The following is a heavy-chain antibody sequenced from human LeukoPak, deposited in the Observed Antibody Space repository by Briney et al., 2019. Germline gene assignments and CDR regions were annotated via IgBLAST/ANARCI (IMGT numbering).Heavy chain of an antibody. J-gene: IGHJ4*02. D-gene: IGHD3-3*01. CDR3: ARDDRDYDFWSGVDY. CDR1: GFTVSSNY. V-gene: IGHV3-53*01. Sequence: GGSLRLSCAASGFTVSSNYMSWVRQAPGKGLEWVSVIYSGGSTYYADSVKGRFTISRDNAKNTLYLQMNSLRAEDTAVYYCARDDRDYDFWSGVDYWGQGTLVTVSS. CDR2: IYSGGST.